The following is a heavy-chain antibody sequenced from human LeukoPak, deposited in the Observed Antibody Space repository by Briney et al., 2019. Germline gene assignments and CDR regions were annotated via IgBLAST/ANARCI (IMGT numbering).Heavy chain of an antibody. CDR1: ESNIATYA. D-gene: IGHD6-6*01. CDR2: INRGGLST. CDR3: AKDRISGQGGAARILDY. J-gene: IGHJ4*02. V-gene: IGHV3-23*01. Sequence: GGSLRLSCGAPESNIATYAVTWVRQVPGQGLEWVSGINRGGLSTNYARSVKGRFTISRDTSKNTFYLEMNSLGADDTALYYCAKDRISGQGGAARILDYWGQGILVTVSS.